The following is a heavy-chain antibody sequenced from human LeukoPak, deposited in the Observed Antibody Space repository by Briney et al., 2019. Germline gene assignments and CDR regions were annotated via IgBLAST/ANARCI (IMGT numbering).Heavy chain of an antibody. CDR1: GFTFSTYS. CDR2: IYSGGST. CDR3: ARERDSSGYYLRY. J-gene: IGHJ4*02. D-gene: IGHD3-22*01. V-gene: IGHV3-53*01. Sequence: PGGSLRLSCAASGFTFSTYSMNWVRQAPGKGLEWVSVIYSGGSTHYADSVKGRFTISRDNSKNTLYLQMNSLRAEDTAVYYCARERDSSGYYLRYWGQGTLVTVSS.